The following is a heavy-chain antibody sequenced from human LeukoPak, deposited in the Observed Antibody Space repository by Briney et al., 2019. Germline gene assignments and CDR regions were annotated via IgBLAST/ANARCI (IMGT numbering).Heavy chain of an antibody. CDR1: GFTFSSYA. Sequence: PGGSLRLSCAASGFTFSSYAMNWVRQAPDKGLEWVSSISSSSSYIYYAGSVKGRFTVSRDNAKNLLYLQMNSLRAEDTAVYYCARVSPRDGQNYGFYYYGLDVWGQGTTVTVSS. CDR2: ISSSSSYI. J-gene: IGHJ6*02. V-gene: IGHV3-21*01. CDR3: ARVSPRDGQNYGFYYYGLDV. D-gene: IGHD5-24*01.